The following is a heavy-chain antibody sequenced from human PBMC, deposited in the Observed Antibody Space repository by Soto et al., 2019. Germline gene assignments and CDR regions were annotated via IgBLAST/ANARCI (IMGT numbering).Heavy chain of an antibody. CDR1: GFTFSSYR. Sequence: EVQLVESGGGLVQPGGSLRLSCAASGFTFSSYRMHWVRQAPGKGLVWVSRINSDGSSTSYADSVKGRFTISRDNAKNTLYLQMNSLRAEDTAVYYCARVLEYSSSSWTYYFDYWGQGTLVTVSS. V-gene: IGHV3-74*01. J-gene: IGHJ4*02. CDR3: ARVLEYSSSSWTYYFDY. CDR2: INSDGSST. D-gene: IGHD6-6*01.